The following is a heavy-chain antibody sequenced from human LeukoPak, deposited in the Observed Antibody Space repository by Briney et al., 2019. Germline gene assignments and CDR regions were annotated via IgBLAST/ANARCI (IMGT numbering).Heavy chain of an antibody. CDR2: INVRGDIT. D-gene: IGHD3-9*01. CDR1: VFTFSIQP. CDR3: ARGDDISPGRVLEY. V-gene: IGHV3-23*01. Sequence: GGSLRLSCVASVFTFSIQPMSWVRQAPGNGLELVSAINVRGDITTYAASVMRRFTISRDSSKNTIYLQMKSLRAEDTAVYYCARGDDISPGRVLEYWGRGTLVTVSS. J-gene: IGHJ4*02.